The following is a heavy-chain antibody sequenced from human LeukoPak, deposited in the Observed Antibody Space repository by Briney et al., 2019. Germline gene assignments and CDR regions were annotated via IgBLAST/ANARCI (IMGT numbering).Heavy chain of an antibody. CDR2: INHSGST. D-gene: IGHD5-18*01. Sequence: SETLSLTCAVYGGSFSGYYWSWIRQPPGKGLEWIGEINHSGSTNYNASLKSRVTISVDTSKNQFSLRLSSVTAADTAVYYCAPRGDIEHIYGDGKWFDPWGQGTRVTVSS. CDR3: APRGDIEHIYGDGKWFDP. J-gene: IGHJ5*02. V-gene: IGHV4-34*01. CDR1: GGSFSGYY.